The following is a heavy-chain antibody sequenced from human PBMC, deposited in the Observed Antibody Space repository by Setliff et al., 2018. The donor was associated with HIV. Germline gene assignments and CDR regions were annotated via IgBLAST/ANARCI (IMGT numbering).Heavy chain of an antibody. CDR2: IYNSAST. V-gene: IGHV4-4*09. Sequence: SETLSLTCAVSGGSISSYYWSWIRQPPGKGLEWIGYIYNSASTSYNPSLKSRVTISVDTSKNQFSLKLSSLTAADTAVYYCAGGYIQLWSNIYYYGMDVWGQGTTVTVSS. CDR3: AGGYIQLWSNIYYYGMDV. CDR1: GGSISSYY. D-gene: IGHD5-18*01. J-gene: IGHJ6*02.